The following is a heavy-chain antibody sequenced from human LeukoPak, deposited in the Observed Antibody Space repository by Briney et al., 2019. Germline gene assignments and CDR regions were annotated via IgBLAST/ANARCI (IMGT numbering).Heavy chain of an antibody. CDR1: GFTFSSYA. CDR3: VRDNEWLAFDY. J-gene: IGHJ4*02. D-gene: IGHD6-19*01. Sequence: PGRSLRLSCAASGFTFSSYAMHWVSQARGKGLEWVVVISYDGSNQYYADSVKGRFTISRDNSKNTLYLQMNSLRAEDTAVYYCVRDNEWLAFDYWGQGTLVTVSS. V-gene: IGHV3-30-3*01. CDR2: ISYDGSNQ.